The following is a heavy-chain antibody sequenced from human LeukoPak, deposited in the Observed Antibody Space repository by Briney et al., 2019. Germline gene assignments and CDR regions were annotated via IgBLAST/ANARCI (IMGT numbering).Heavy chain of an antibody. CDR3: ARDTREPITMIVVVNAFDI. Sequence: GGSLRLSCAASGFTFSSYEMNWVRQAPGKGLEWVSYISSSGSTIYYADSVKGRFTISRDNAKNSLYLQMNSLRAEDTAVYYCARDTREPITMIVVVNAFDIWGQGKMVTVSS. CDR2: ISSSGSTI. D-gene: IGHD3-22*01. CDR1: GFTFSSYE. J-gene: IGHJ3*02. V-gene: IGHV3-48*03.